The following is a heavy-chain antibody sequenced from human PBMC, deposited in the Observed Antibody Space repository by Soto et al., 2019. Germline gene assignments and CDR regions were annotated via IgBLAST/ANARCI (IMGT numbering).Heavy chain of an antibody. CDR1: GGSISSSNW. CDR2: IYHSGST. J-gene: IGHJ4*02. Sequence: SETLSLTCAVSGGSISSSNWWSWVRQPPGKGLEWIGEIYHSGSTNYNPSLKSRVTISVDKSKNQFSLKLSSVTAADTAVYYCARQVRSSSPRVNFDYWGQGTLVTVSS. V-gene: IGHV4-4*02. CDR3: ARQVRSSSPRVNFDY. D-gene: IGHD6-6*01.